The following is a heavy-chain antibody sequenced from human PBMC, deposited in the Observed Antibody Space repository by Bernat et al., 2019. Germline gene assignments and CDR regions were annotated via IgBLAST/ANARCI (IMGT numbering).Heavy chain of an antibody. CDR1: GFSLSTSGVG. D-gene: IGHD3-16*01. Sequence: QITLKESGPTLVKPTQTLTLTCTFSGFSLSTSGVGVGWIRLPPGKALEWLALIYWDDDKRYSPSLKSRLTITKNTSRNQMVLTMTKMNPVYTAACYCARRDLWGRYFGGGVGWFDYWGEGTLVTVSS. CDR3: ARRDLWGRYFGGGVGWFDY. J-gene: IGHJ4*02. CDR2: IYWDDDK. V-gene: IGHV2-5*02.